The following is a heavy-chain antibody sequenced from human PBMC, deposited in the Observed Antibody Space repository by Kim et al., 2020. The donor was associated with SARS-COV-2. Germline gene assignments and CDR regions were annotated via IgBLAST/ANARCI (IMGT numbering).Heavy chain of an antibody. CDR2: YTSGRT. J-gene: IGHJ4*02. Sequence: YTSGRTNYNTPLQSRVTMSVDMSKNQFSLKLGSVTAADTAVYYCASALGHWGQGTLVTVSS. V-gene: IGHV4-4*07. CDR3: ASALGH. D-gene: IGHD3-16*02.